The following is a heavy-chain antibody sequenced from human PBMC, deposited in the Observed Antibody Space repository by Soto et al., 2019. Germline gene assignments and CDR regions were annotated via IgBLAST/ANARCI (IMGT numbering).Heavy chain of an antibody. CDR3: ARDLRLTGTTSGYYYYGMDV. V-gene: IGHV6-1*01. CDR2: TYYRSKWYN. J-gene: IGHJ6*02. CDR1: GDSVSSNSAA. Sequence: SQTLSLTCAISGDSVSSNSAAWNWIRQSPSRGLEWLGRTYYRSKWYNDYAVSVKSRITINPDTSKNQFSLQLNSVNPEDTAVYYCARDLRLTGTTSGYYYYGMDVWGQGTTVTVSS. D-gene: IGHD1-7*01.